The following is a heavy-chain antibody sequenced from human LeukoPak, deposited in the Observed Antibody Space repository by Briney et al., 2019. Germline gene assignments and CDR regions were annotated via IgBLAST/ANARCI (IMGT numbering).Heavy chain of an antibody. V-gene: IGHV1-69*04. D-gene: IGHD6-6*01. J-gene: IGHJ3*02. CDR2: IIPILGIA. CDR3: ARRHSSSSYFGAFDI. CDR1: GGTFSSYA. Sequence: GASVKVSCKASGGTFSSYAISWVRQAPGQGLEWMGRIIPILGIANYAQKFQGRVTITADKSTSTAYMELSSLRSEDTAVYYCARRHSSSSYFGAFDIWGQGAMVTVSS.